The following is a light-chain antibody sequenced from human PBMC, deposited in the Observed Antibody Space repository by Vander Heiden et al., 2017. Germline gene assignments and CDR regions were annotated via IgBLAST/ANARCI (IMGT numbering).Light chain of an antibody. CDR1: ESVSSD. J-gene: IGKJ2*01. CDR2: GAS. Sequence: IVMTQSPATLSVSPGETATLSCRASESVSSDLAWYKQKPGQAPRLLIHGASTRARGTPARFSGNGYGTEFTLTISRRQMEDFAVYYCQQNQNWPPSTFGQGTKVEIK. V-gene: IGKV3-15*01. CDR3: QQNQNWPPST.